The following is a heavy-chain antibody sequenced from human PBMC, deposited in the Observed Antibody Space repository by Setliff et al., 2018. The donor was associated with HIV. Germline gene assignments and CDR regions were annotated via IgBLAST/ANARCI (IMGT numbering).Heavy chain of an antibody. D-gene: IGHD3-3*01. CDR3: ARLRGSYDFSNWFDP. CDR2: IYYSGST. CDR1: GGSIRSHY. V-gene: IGHV4-59*11. J-gene: IGHJ5*02. Sequence: SETLSLTCTVSGGSIRSHYWSWIRQPPGKRLEWIGYIYYSGSTNYNPSLKSRVTISVDTAKNQFSLRLSSVTAADTAVYYCARLRGSYDFSNWFDPWGQGTQVTVSS.